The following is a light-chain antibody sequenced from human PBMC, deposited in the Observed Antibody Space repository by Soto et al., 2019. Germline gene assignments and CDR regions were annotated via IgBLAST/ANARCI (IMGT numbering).Light chain of an antibody. CDR1: SSDVGGYDL. CDR2: EVT. V-gene: IGLV2-23*02. CDR3: ASYAGSRIPYV. J-gene: IGLJ1*01. Sequence: QSALTQPASVSGSPGQSITISCTGTSSDVGGYDLVSWYQQHPGKAPKLIIYEVTKRSSGVPDRFSGSKSANTASLTVSGLLAEDEAHYFCASYAGSRIPYVFGTGTKLTVL.